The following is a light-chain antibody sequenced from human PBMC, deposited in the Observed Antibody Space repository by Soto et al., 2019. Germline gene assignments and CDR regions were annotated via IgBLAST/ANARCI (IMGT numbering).Light chain of an antibody. CDR2: GAS. Sequence: EIVLTQSPGTLSLSPGERATLSRRASQSVSSRYLAWYQQKPGQAPRLLIYGASSRATGIPDRFNGGGSGTYFTLAISRPEPEDFAVYYCQQYGSLYTFGQGTKLEIK. CDR1: QSVSSRY. V-gene: IGKV3-20*01. J-gene: IGKJ2*01. CDR3: QQYGSLYT.